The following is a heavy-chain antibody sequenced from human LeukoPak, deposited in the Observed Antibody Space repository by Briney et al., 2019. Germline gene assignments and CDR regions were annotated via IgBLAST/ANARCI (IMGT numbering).Heavy chain of an antibody. V-gene: IGHV3-21*01. J-gene: IGHJ5*02. CDR2: ISSSSSYI. Sequence: GGSLRLSCAASGFTFSSYSMNWVRQAPGKGLEWVSSISSSSSYIYYADSVKGRFTISRDNAKNSLYLQMNSLRAEDTAVYYCARAPTTIFGVVGWFDPWGQGTLVTVSS. D-gene: IGHD3-3*01. CDR1: GFTFSSYS. CDR3: ARAPTTIFGVVGWFDP.